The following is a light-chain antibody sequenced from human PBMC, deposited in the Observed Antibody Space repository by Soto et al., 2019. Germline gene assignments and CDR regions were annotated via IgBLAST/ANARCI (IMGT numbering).Light chain of an antibody. J-gene: IGKJ1*01. CDR1: QSVSTSY. Sequence: EIVLTQSPGTLSLSPGERATLSCRASQSVSTSYLARYQQKPGQAPRLLIYGASSRATGIPDRFSGSGSGTDFTLTISRLEPEDFAVYYCQQYGSSPWTVGQGTKVEIK. CDR2: GAS. V-gene: IGKV3-20*01. CDR3: QQYGSSPWT.